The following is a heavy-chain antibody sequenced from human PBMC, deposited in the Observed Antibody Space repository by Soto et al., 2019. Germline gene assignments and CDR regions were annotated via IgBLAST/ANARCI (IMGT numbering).Heavy chain of an antibody. CDR2: TSYDGNNK. V-gene: IGHV3-30*18. J-gene: IGHJ3*02. CDR3: AKGTALTPHHDAFHI. CDR1: GFTFGNYG. Sequence: QVHLVDSGGDVVQPGGSLRLSCTGSGFTFGNYGMHWVRQAPGKGLEWVASTSYDGNNKYYADSLKGRFTISRDNSKKMVYLQMNSLTSQDTAVYYCAKGTALTPHHDAFHIWGQGTMVTVSS. D-gene: IGHD4-17*01.